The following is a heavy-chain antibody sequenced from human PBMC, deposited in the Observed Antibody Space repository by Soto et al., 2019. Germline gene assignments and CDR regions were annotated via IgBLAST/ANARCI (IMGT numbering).Heavy chain of an antibody. V-gene: IGHV4-39*01. Sequence: SESLSLTCPVSGGSISSSSYYWGWIRQPPGKGLEWIGSIYYSGSTYYNPSLKSRVTISVDTSKNQFSLKLSSVTAADTAVYYCARFYCSGGSCYSGWFDPWGQGTLVTVSS. CDR2: IYYSGST. J-gene: IGHJ5*02. CDR3: ARFYCSGGSCYSGWFDP. CDR1: GGSISSSSYY. D-gene: IGHD2-15*01.